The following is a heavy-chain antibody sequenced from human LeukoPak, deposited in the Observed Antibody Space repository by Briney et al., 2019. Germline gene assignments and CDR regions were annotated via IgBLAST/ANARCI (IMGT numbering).Heavy chain of an antibody. D-gene: IGHD3-3*01. J-gene: IGHJ5*02. V-gene: IGHV1-69*05. Sequence: SVKVSCKASGYTFTGYYMHWVRQAPGQGLEWMGGIIPIFGTANYAQKFQGRVTITTDESTSTAYMELSSLRSEDTAVYYCAREGITIFGVVQGWFDPWGQGTLVTVSS. CDR2: IIPIFGTA. CDR1: GYTFTGYY. CDR3: AREGITIFGVVQGWFDP.